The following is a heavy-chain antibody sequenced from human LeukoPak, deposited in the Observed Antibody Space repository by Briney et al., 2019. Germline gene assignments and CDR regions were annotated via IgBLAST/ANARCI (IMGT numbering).Heavy chain of an antibody. CDR2: IYYTGIT. D-gene: IGHD3-16*02. J-gene: IGHJ6*02. Sequence: SETLSLTCTVSGGSFSSYYWSWIRQPPGKGLEWIGYIYYTGITNYNPSLESRVTISVDTSKNQFSLKLNSVTAADTAVYYCTRHDAVPVIGHGMGVWGQGTTVTVSS. V-gene: IGHV4-59*08. CDR3: TRHDAVPVIGHGMGV. CDR1: GGSFSSYY.